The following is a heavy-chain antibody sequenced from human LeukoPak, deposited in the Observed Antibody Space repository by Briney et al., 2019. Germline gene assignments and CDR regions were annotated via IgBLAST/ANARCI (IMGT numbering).Heavy chain of an antibody. V-gene: IGHV4-59*12. Sequence: KPSETLSLTCTVSGGSISSYYWSRIRQPPGKGLEWIGYIYYSGSTNYNPSLKSRVTISVDTSKNQFSLKLSSVTAADTAVYYCARDLGANYGMDVWGQGTTVTVSS. J-gene: IGHJ6*02. CDR1: GGSISSYY. CDR3: ARDLGANYGMDV. CDR2: IYYSGST. D-gene: IGHD3-16*01.